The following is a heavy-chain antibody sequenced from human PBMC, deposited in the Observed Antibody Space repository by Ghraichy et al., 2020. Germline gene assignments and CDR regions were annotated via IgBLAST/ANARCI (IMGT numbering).Heavy chain of an antibody. D-gene: IGHD6-13*01. J-gene: IGHJ6*02. Sequence: GSLRLSCAASGFTFSSYSMNWVRQAPGKGLEWVSSISSSSSYIYYADSVKGRFTISRDNAKISLYLQMNSLRAEDTAVYYCARDSSSWYEGVDYYYYYGMDVWGQGTTVTVSS. CDR3: ARDSSSWYEGVDYYYYYGMDV. V-gene: IGHV3-21*01. CDR2: ISSSSSYI. CDR1: GFTFSSYS.